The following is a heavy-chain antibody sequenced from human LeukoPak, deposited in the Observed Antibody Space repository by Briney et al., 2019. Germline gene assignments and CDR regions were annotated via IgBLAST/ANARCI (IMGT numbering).Heavy chain of an antibody. CDR1: GFTFTDYY. CDR2: ISPSGTVI. J-gene: IGHJ4*02. Sequence: GGSLRLSCSASGFTFTDYYMSWIRQAPGKGLEWVSYISPSGTVIYYGDSVKGRFTISRDNAKKSLYLQMNSLRAEDTAVYYCAKDLKVVVAATPDYWGQGTLVTVSS. CDR3: AKDLKVVVAATPDY. V-gene: IGHV3-11*01. D-gene: IGHD2-15*01.